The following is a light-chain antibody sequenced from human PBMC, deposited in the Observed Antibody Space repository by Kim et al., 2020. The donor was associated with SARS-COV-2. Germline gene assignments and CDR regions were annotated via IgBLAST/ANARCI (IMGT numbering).Light chain of an antibody. Sequence: QSALTQPASVSGSPGQSITISCTGTTSDVGGYDFVSWYQQHPGKAPKFLIYDGSKRASGVSNRFSGSKSGNTASLTISGLQAEDEADYYCISYTSSSTWVLGGGTQLTVL. V-gene: IGLV2-14*01. CDR1: TSDVGGYDF. J-gene: IGLJ3*02. CDR2: DGS. CDR3: ISYTSSSTWV.